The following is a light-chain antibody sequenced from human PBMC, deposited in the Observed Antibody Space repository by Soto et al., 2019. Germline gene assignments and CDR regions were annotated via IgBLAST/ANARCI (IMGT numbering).Light chain of an antibody. CDR3: QQSYNTPRT. J-gene: IGKJ1*01. CDR1: QTIANY. Sequence: DIQMTQAPSSLPASVGDRFTITCRASQTIANYLNWYQQRPGKAPNLLISAASTLQSGVPSRFSGSGSGTDFTLTITSLQPEDFATYYCQQSYNTPRTFGQGTTVDIK. V-gene: IGKV1-39*01. CDR2: AAS.